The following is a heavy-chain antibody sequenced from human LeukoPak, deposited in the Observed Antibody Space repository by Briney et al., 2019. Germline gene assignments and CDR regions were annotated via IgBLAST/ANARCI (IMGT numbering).Heavy chain of an antibody. CDR1: GGTFSSYA. CDR3: ARGAADSSWFYYFDY. D-gene: IGHD6-13*01. V-gene: IGHV1-69*06. J-gene: IGHJ4*02. Sequence: SVKVSCKASGGTFSSYAISWVRQAPGQGLEWMGGIIPIFGTANYAQKFQGRVTITADKSTSTAYMELSRLRSDDTAVYYCARGAADSSWFYYFDYWGQGTLVTVSS. CDR2: IIPIFGTA.